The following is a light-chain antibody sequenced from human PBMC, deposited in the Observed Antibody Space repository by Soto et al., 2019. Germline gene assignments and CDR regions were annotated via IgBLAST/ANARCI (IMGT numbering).Light chain of an antibody. Sequence: DIQMTQSPSSLSVSVVDRVTITFRASQVIRNDLGWYQQKPGKAPKRLIYAAYTLQSGVPSRFSGSGSGTEFTLTISSLQAEDFATYYCLQHYRYPRTFGQGTKVDIK. CDR3: LQHYRYPRT. V-gene: IGKV1-17*01. J-gene: IGKJ1*01. CDR1: QVIRND. CDR2: AAY.